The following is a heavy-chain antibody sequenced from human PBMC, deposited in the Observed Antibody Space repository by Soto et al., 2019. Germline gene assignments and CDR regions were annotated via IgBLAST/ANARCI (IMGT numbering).Heavy chain of an antibody. CDR2: LCPAGSF. CDR3: AGDTSGWQTTYS. D-gene: IGHD6-19*01. J-gene: IGHJ5*01. Sequence: LETLSLTCAVSGISGSGRHCWTWVRQSPEKGLEWIGELCPAGSFKYTPSFKSRATISVDTSHNHFSLHLNSVTAADTAVYYCAGDTSGWQTTYSRGQGVLVTGSS. CDR1: GISGSGRHC. V-gene: IGHV4-4*02.